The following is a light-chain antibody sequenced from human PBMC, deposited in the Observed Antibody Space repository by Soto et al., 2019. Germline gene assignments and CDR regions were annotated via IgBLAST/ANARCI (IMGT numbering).Light chain of an antibody. CDR3: SSYTSSSTWV. J-gene: IGLJ3*02. Sequence: QSVLTQPASVSGSPGQSITISCTGTSSDVGGYNYVSLYQQHPGKAPKLMIYEVSNRPSGVSNRFSGSKSGNTASLTISGLQAEDEADYYCSSYTSSSTWVFGGGTNLTVL. V-gene: IGLV2-14*01. CDR2: EVS. CDR1: SSDVGGYNY.